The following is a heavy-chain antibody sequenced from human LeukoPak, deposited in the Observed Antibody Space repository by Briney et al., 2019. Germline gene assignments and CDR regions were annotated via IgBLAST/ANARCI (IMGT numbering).Heavy chain of an antibody. CDR2: IYYSGST. CDR1: GGSISSYY. D-gene: IGHD6-13*01. Sequence: SETLSLTCSVSGGSISSYYWSWIRQPAGKGLEWIGYIYYSGSTNYNPSLKSRVTISVDTSKNHFSLKLTSVTAADTAVYYCARVRYTSSWPNYFDYWGQGTLVTVSS. CDR3: ARVRYTSSWPNYFDY. V-gene: IGHV4-59*01. J-gene: IGHJ4*02.